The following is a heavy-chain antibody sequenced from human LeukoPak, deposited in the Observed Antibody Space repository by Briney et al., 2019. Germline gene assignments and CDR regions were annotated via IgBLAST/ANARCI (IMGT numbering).Heavy chain of an antibody. CDR1: GYTFTSYD. Sequence: GASVKVSCKASGYTFTSYDINWVRQAPGQGLEWMGWMNPNSGNTGYAQKFQGRVTMTRNTSISTAYMELSSLRSEDTAVYYCARGAPGFWSGYPIDYWGQGTLVTVSS. V-gene: IGHV1-8*01. D-gene: IGHD3-3*01. CDR2: MNPNSGNT. J-gene: IGHJ4*02. CDR3: ARGAPGFWSGYPIDY.